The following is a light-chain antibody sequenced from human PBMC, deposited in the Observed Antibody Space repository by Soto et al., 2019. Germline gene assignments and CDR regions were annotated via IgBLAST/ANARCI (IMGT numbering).Light chain of an antibody. CDR1: QNIYTW. CDR3: QQYHRSSIT. J-gene: IGKJ5*01. Sequence: QVTQSPSTLSASVGDRVTITCRASQNIYTWLAWYQQKPGIAPKLLIHKASTLKSGVPSRFSGTGSGTEFTLAINSLQPDDFATYYCQQYHRSSITFGQGTRLENK. CDR2: KAS. V-gene: IGKV1-5*03.